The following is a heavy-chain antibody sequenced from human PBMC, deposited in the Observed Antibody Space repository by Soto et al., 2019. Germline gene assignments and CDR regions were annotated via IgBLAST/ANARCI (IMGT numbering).Heavy chain of an antibody. Sequence: QVQLVESGGGVVQPGRSLRLSCAASGFTFSSYAMHWVRQAPGKGLEWVAVISYDGSNKYYADSVKGRFTISRDNSKNTLYLQMNSLRAEDTAVYYCAREYQLQMVHYYYGMDVWGQGTTVTVSS. J-gene: IGHJ6*02. D-gene: IGHD2-2*01. CDR3: AREYQLQMVHYYYGMDV. V-gene: IGHV3-30-3*01. CDR2: ISYDGSNK. CDR1: GFTFSSYA.